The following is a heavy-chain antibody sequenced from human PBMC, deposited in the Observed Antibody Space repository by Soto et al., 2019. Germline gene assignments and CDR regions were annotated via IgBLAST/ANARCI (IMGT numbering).Heavy chain of an antibody. D-gene: IGHD3-10*01. CDR1: GFTFSSYG. CDR2: MSNDGSNK. Sequence: GGSLRLSCTASGFTFSSYGMHWVRQAPGKGLEWVAVMSNDGSNKNYADSVKGRFTISRDNSKNTLYLQMNSLRAEDTAVYYCAKDRYYYGSGSYIFDNWGQGTLVTVSS. CDR3: AKDRYYYGSGSYIFDN. V-gene: IGHV3-30*18. J-gene: IGHJ4*02.